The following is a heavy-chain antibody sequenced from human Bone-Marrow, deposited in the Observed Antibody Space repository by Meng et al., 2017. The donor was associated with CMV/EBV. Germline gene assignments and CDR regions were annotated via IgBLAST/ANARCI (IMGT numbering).Heavy chain of an antibody. D-gene: IGHD5-12*01. CDR2: ISFSGSTI. J-gene: IGHJ4*02. Sequence: SGFTFSDYYMNWIRQAPGKGLEWVSYISFSGSTIYYAESVKGRFTISRDNAKNSLFLQMNSLRAEDTAVYYCARDLGRKSGYDASDYWGQGTLVTVSS. CDR1: GFTFSDYY. V-gene: IGHV3-11*01. CDR3: ARDLGRKSGYDASDY.